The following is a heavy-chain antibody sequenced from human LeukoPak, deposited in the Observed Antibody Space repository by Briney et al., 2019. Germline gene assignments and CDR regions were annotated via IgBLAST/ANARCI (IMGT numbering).Heavy chain of an antibody. CDR3: ASSSWSRSNWFDP. Sequence: GGSLRLSCAASGFTVNRNYMTWVRQAPGKGLEWVSVIHSGGSTFYADFVKGRFTISRDNSKNTLYLQMNSLRTDDTAVYYCASSSWSRSNWFDPWGQGPLVTVSS. J-gene: IGHJ5*01. D-gene: IGHD6-13*01. V-gene: IGHV3-66*02. CDR2: IHSGGST. CDR1: GFTVNRNY.